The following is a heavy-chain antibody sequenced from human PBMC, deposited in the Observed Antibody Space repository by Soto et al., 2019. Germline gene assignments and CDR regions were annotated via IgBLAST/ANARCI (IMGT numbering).Heavy chain of an antibody. CDR2: INYNSGSV. CDR3: AKDISLRGWVYLVVEY. Sequence: EVQLVESGGGWVQPGRSLRLSCAASGFTFDVYAMHWVRQAPGKGLEWVSGINYNSGSVGYADSVKGRFTISRDNAKNSLHLQMNSLGAEDTAVYYCAKDISLRGWVYLVVEYWGQGTLVTVSP. D-gene: IGHD6-13*01. V-gene: IGHV3-9*01. J-gene: IGHJ4*02. CDR1: GFTFDVYA.